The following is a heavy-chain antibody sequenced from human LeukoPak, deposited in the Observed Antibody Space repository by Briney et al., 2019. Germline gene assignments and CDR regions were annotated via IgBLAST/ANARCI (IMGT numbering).Heavy chain of an antibody. CDR3: ARDEGSGYYDFDY. V-gene: IGHV3-73*01. Sequence: GGSLRLSCAASGFTFSGSAMHWVRQASGKGLEWVGRIRSKANSYATAYAASVKGRFTISRDNAKNSLYLQMNSLRAEDTAVYYCARDEGSGYYDFDYWGQGTLVTVSS. J-gene: IGHJ4*02. CDR1: GFTFSGSA. CDR2: IRSKANSYAT. D-gene: IGHD3-22*01.